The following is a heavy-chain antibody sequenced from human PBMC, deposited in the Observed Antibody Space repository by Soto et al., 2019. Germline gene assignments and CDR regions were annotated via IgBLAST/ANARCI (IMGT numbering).Heavy chain of an antibody. CDR3: ASADTAMADFDY. CDR2: IIPRSATS. V-gene: IGHV1-69*13. J-gene: IGHJ4*02. CDR1: GDTFSTYT. D-gene: IGHD5-18*01. Sequence: GASVKVSCKASGDTFSTYTITWMRQAPGQGLEWMGGIIPRSATSNYAQKFQGRVTITADESTNTAYMELSSLRSEDTAVYYCASADTAMADFDYWGQGTLVTVSS.